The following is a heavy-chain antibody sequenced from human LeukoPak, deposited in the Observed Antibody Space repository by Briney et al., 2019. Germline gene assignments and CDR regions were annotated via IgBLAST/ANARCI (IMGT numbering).Heavy chain of an antibody. V-gene: IGHV4-39*01. J-gene: IGHJ5*02. CDR3: ARQMSVAARPNWFDP. CDR2: IYYSGST. CDR1: GGSISSSSYY. D-gene: IGHD6-6*01. Sequence: SETLSLXCTVSGGSISSSSYYWGWIRQPPGKGLEWIGSIYYSGSTYYNPSLKSRVTISVDTSKHQFSLKLSSVTAADTAVYYCARQMSVAARPNWFDPWGQGTLVTVSS.